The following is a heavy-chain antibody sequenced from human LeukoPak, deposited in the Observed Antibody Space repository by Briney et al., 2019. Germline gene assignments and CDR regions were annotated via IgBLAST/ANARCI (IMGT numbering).Heavy chain of an antibody. J-gene: IGHJ6*02. CDR2: INHSGST. V-gene: IGHV4-34*01. Sequence: SETLSLTCAVYGGSFSGYYWSWIRQPPGKGLEWIGEINHSGSTNYNPSLKSRVTISVDTSKNRFSLKLSSVTAADTAVYYCARDLAYSSSWSDYYYYGMDVWGQGTTVTVSS. CDR1: GGSFSGYY. D-gene: IGHD6-13*01. CDR3: ARDLAYSSSWSDYYYYGMDV.